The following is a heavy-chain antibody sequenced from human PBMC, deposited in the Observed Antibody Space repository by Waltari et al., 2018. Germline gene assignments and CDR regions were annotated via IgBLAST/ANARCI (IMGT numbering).Heavy chain of an antibody. V-gene: IGHV1-2*02. CDR3: ARVNNYYDSIGRDWFDP. J-gene: IGHJ5*02. Sequence: QVQLVQSGAEVKKPGASVKVSCKASGYIFTDNYIHRIRQAPGQGLEWIGWIKPNSDDTNYAQKFQGRVTMTRDTSISTAYMDLSGLKSDDTAMFYCARVNNYYDSIGRDWFDPWGQGTLVTVSS. D-gene: IGHD3-22*01. CDR1: GYIFTDNY. CDR2: IKPNSDDT.